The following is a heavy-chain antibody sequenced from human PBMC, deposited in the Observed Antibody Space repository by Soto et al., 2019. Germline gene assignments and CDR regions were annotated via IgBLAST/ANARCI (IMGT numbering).Heavy chain of an antibody. V-gene: IGHV3-15*01. CDR3: TTEYSNYFLMADY. D-gene: IGHD4-4*01. J-gene: IGHJ4*02. Sequence: GGSLRLSCAASGFTFSNAWMSWVRQAPGKGLEWVGRIKSKTDGGTTDYAAPVKGRFTISRDDSKNTLYLQMNSLKTEDTAVYYCTTEYSNYFLMADYWGQGTLVTVSS. CDR2: IKSKTDGGTT. CDR1: GFTFSNAW.